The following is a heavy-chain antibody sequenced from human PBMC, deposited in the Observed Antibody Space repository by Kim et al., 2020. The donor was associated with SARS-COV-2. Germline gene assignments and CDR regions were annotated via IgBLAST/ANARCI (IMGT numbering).Heavy chain of an antibody. J-gene: IGHJ4*02. D-gene: IGHD6-13*01. Sequence: NYNPSLKSRVTISVDTSKNQFSLKLSSVTAADTAVYYCARRGIADRWEDYWGQGTLVTVSS. CDR3: ARRGIADRWEDY. V-gene: IGHV4-59*08.